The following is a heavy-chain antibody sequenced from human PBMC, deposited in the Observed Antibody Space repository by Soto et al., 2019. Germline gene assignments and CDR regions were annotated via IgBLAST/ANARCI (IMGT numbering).Heavy chain of an antibody. Sequence: PGGSLRLSCAASGFTFSSYGMHWVRQAPGKGLEWVAVISYDGSNKYYADSVKGRFTISRDNSKNTLYLQMNSLRAEDTAVYYCARKIDRDYWGQGTLVTVSS. V-gene: IGHV3-30*03. CDR1: GFTFSSYG. CDR2: ISYDGSNK. CDR3: ARKIDRDY. J-gene: IGHJ4*02.